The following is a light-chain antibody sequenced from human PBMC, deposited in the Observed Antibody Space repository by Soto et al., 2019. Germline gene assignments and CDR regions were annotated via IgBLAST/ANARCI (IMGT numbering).Light chain of an antibody. V-gene: IGKV1-39*01. CDR2: AAS. CDR1: QDISNY. Sequence: DIQMTQSASSLSASVGDRVTITCEASQDISNYLNWYQQKPGKAPKLLIYAASSLQSGVPSRFSGSGSGTDFTLTISSLQTEDFATYYCQQSYSTLSITFGQGTRLEIK. J-gene: IGKJ5*01. CDR3: QQSYSTLSIT.